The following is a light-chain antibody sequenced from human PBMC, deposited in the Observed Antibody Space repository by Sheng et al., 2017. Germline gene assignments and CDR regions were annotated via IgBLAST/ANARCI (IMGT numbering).Light chain of an antibody. CDR1: SSNIGGNY. CDR2: RNN. CDR3: AAWDDSLISVL. Sequence: QSVLTQPPSASGTPGQGVTISCSGSSSNIGGNYVYWYQQLPGTTPKLLIYRNNQRPSGVPDRFSGSKSGTSAALAISGLRSDDEADYYCAAWDDSLISVLFGGRDQADRP. V-gene: IGLV1-47*01. J-gene: IGLJ2*01.